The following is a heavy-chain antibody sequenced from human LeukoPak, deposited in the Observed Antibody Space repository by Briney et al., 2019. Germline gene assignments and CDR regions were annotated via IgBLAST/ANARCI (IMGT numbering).Heavy chain of an antibody. D-gene: IGHD3-9*01. V-gene: IGHV1-2*02. Sequence: ASVKVSCKASGYTFTGYYMHWVRQAPGQGLEWMGWINPNSGGTNYAQKFQGRVTMTRDTSISTAYMELSRLRSDDTAVYYCARAHYDILTGYYSFDYWGQGTLVTVSS. CDR2: INPNSGGT. J-gene: IGHJ4*02. CDR1: GYTFTGYY. CDR3: ARAHYDILTGYYSFDY.